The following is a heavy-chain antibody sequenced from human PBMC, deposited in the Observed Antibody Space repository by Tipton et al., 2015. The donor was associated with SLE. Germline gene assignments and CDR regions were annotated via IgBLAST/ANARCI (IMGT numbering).Heavy chain of an antibody. J-gene: IGHJ3*02. CDR2: ISSSSSYI. V-gene: IGHV3-11*04. CDR3: AGSLDSIDAPDAFDI. D-gene: IGHD2-2*03. CDR1: GFPFSDYY. Sequence: SLRLSCAASGFPFSDYYMSWIRQAPGKGLEWVSYISSSSSYIYYADSVEGRFTISRDNSKNSLYLQMNSLRVEDTAVYYCAGSLDSIDAPDAFDIWGQGTMVIVSS.